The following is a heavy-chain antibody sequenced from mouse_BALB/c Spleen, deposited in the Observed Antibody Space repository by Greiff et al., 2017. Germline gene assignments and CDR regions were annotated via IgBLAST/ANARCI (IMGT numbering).Heavy chain of an antibody. CDR2: ISYSGST. V-gene: IGHV3-8*02. D-gene: IGHD1-1*02. J-gene: IGHJ1*01. Sequence: EVMLVESGPSLVKPSQTLSLTCSVTGDSITSGYWNWIRKFPGNKLEYMGYISYSGSTYYNPSLKSRISITRDTSKNQYYLQLNSVTTEDTATYYCARYGGTDWYFDVWGAGTTVTVSS. CDR1: GDSITSGY. CDR3: ARYGGTDWYFDV.